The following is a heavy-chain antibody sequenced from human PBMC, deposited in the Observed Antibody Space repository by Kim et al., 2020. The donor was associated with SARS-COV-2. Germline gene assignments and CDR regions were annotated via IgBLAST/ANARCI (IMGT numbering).Heavy chain of an antibody. CDR3: ARDLTNMAGANWFDA. J-gene: IGHJ5*02. CDR2: ININSNYR. Sequence: GGSLRLSCVASGFSFSSYSMNWVRQAPGKGLEWVASININSNYRTYAESVRGRFTISRDDAKNSLFLQLSSLRVEDTAVYYCARDLTNMAGANWFDAWGQGTPVTVSS. CDR1: GFSFSSYS. V-gene: IGHV3-21*01.